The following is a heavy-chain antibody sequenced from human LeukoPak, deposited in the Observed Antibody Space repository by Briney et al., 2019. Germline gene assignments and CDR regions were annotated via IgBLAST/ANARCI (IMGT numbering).Heavy chain of an antibody. CDR3: ARDLELERDRWNYFES. V-gene: IGHV4-59*01. D-gene: IGHD3-3*01. CDR1: GGSISSFF. Sequence: SETLSLTCTVSGGSISSFFWSWIRQPPGKGLEWIGSMHYSGDTKYNPTLRSRVSLSIDTSKQQFSLRLSSVTPADTAVYYCARDLELERDRWNYFESWGQGTLVTVSS. CDR2: MHYSGDT. J-gene: IGHJ4*02.